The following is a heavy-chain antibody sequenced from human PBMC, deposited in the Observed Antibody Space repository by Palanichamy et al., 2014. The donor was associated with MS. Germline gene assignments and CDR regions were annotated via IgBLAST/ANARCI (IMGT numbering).Heavy chain of an antibody. CDR1: GFTFSSYA. D-gene: IGHD6-13*01. CDR2: ISGSGGNT. V-gene: IGHV3-23*01. J-gene: IGHJ4*02. Sequence: EVQLLESGGGLVQPGGSLRLSCAASGFTFSSYAMSWVRQAPGKGLEWVSAISGSGGNTNYADSVKGRFAISRDNSKNTLYLHMDSLSAEDTTVYYCAKAFTSSWYWDYWGRGTLVTVSS. CDR3: AKAFTSSWYWDY.